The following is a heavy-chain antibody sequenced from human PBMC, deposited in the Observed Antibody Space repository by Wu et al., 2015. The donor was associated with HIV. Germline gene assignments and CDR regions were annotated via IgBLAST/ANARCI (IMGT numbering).Heavy chain of an antibody. CDR2: VVPIFGTP. V-gene: IGHV1-69*13. D-gene: IGHD6-19*01. J-gene: IGHJ4*01. CDR1: GGTFSNYA. Sequence: QVHLVQSGAEVKKPGSSVKVSCQASGGTFSNYAISWVRQAPGQGLEWMGRVVPIFGTPTYAQKFQGRVAITADDSRSTAFMELRSLRSEDTAVYYCATPRSPGFSSAWPTYFDYWGQGTVVTVSS. CDR3: ATPRSPGFSSAWPTYFDY.